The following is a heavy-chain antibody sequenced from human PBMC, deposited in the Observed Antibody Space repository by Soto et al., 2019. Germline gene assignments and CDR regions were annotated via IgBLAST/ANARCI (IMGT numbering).Heavy chain of an antibody. V-gene: IGHV5-51*01. CDR1: GYSFAGYW. J-gene: IGHJ5*02. D-gene: IGHD3-22*01. CDR2: IYPGDSDT. Sequence: PGESLKISCKGSGYSFAGYWIGWVRQMPGKGPEWMGIIYPGDSDTKYNPSFQGRVTLSADKSISTAYVQWSSLEASDTAMYYCARRAPGADSGGYDTWGQGTLVTVSS. CDR3: ARRAPGADSGGYDT.